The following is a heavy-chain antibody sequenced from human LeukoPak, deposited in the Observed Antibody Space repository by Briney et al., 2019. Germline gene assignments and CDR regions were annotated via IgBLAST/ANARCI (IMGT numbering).Heavy chain of an antibody. V-gene: IGHV1-46*01. J-gene: IGHJ5*02. Sequence: ASVKVSCKASVYTFTSYYRQWVRQAPGQGLEWMGIINPSGGSTSYAQKFQGRVTLTRDTSTSTVYMELSSLRSEDTAVYYCATCCRGGASWGQGTLVTVSS. CDR2: INPSGGST. CDR3: ATCCRGGAS. D-gene: IGHD3-10*01. CDR1: VYTFTSYY.